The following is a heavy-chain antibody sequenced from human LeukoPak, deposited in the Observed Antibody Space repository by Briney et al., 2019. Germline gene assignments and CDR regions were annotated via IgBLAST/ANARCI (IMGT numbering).Heavy chain of an antibody. J-gene: IGHJ3*02. Sequence: PGGSLRLSCAASGFTFSSYSMNWVRQAPGKGLEWVSSISSSSSYIYYADSVKGRFTISRDSAKNSLYLQMNSLRAEDTAVYYCARDPFYDSNDAFDIWGQGPVVTVSS. CDR3: ARDPFYDSNDAFDI. CDR1: GFTFSSYS. D-gene: IGHD3-22*01. CDR2: ISSSSSYI. V-gene: IGHV3-21*01.